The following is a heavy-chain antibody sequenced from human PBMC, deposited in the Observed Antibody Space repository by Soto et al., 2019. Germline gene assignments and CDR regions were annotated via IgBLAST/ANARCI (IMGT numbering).Heavy chain of an antibody. D-gene: IGHD2-15*01. CDR1: GYTFTSYG. J-gene: IGHJ5*02. V-gene: IGHV1-18*01. CDR2: ISAYNGNT. CDR3: ARDNRYCSGGSCYSLFDP. Sequence: QVQLVQSGAEVKKPGASVKVSCKASGYTFTSYGISWVRQAPGQGLEWMGWISAYNGNTNYAQKLQGRGTMTTDTSTRTAYMELRSLRSDDTAVYYCARDNRYCSGGSCYSLFDPWGQGTLVTVSS.